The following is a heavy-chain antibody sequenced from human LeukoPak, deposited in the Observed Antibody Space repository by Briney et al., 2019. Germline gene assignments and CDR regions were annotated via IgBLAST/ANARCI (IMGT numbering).Heavy chain of an antibody. CDR1: GGSISSYY. D-gene: IGHD2-15*01. J-gene: IGHJ4*02. Sequence: SETLSLTCTVSGGSISSYYWSWIRQPPGKGLEWIGSIYHSGSTYYNPSLKSRVTISVDTSKNQFSLKLSSVTAADTAVYYCASIVVVVAATISWWDYFDYWGQGTLVTVSS. V-gene: IGHV4-59*04. CDR2: IYHSGST. CDR3: ASIVVVVAATISWWDYFDY.